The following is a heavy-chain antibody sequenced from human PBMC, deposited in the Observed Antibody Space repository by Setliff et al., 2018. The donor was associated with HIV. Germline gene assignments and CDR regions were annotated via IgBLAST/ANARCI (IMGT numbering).Heavy chain of an antibody. D-gene: IGHD6-19*01. V-gene: IGHV1-18*01. CDR1: GYSFTTYG. CDR2: ISPYNGHT. Sequence: ASVKVSCKTSGYSFTTYGISWVRQAPGHGLEWMGWISPYNGHTKSAQTFQGRVTMTIDTSTNSAYMELRSLRSDDTAVYFCARLGSGWSDSYYYAMDVWGQGTTVTVSS. CDR3: ARLGSGWSDSYYYAMDV. J-gene: IGHJ6*02.